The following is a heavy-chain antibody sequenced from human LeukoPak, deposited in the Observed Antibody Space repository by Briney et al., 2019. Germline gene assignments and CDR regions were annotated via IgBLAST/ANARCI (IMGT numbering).Heavy chain of an antibody. CDR1: GYIFTDYY. V-gene: IGHV1-2*02. CDR2: INPNSGGT. CDR3: AADMEPTDPYNWVDP. Sequence: ASVKVSCKASGYIFTDYYLHWVRQAPGQGLEWMGWINPNSGGTNSAQKFQERVTITRDMSTSTAYMELSSLRSEDTAVYYCAADMEPTDPYNWVDPWGQEPWSPSPQ. D-gene: IGHD1-14*01. J-gene: IGHJ5*02.